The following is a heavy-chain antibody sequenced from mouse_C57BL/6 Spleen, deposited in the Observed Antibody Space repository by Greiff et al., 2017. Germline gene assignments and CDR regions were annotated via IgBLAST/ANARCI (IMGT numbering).Heavy chain of an antibody. D-gene: IGHD1-2*01. CDR3: ARLPLLRPWYFDV. Sequence: HVQLQQPGAELVKPGASVKLSCKASGYTFTSYWMHWVKQRPGRGLEWIGRIDPNCGGTKYNEKFKSKATLTVDKPSSTAYMQLSSLTSEDAAVYYCARLPLLRPWYFDVWGTGTTVTVSS. CDR1: GYTFTSYW. V-gene: IGHV1-72*01. CDR2: IDPNCGGT. J-gene: IGHJ1*03.